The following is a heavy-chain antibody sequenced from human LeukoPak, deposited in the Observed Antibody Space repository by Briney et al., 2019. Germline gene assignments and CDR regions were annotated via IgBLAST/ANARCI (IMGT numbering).Heavy chain of an antibody. V-gene: IGHV3-21*01. CDR2: ISSSSSYI. J-gene: IGHJ4*02. CDR1: GFTFSDYS. Sequence: PGGSLRLSCAASGFTFSDYSMTWVRQAPGKELEWVSSISSSSSYIYYADSVKGRFTISRDNAKNSLYLQMNSLRAEDTAVYYCAIIPIGRYWGQGTLVTVSS. D-gene: IGHD5-24*01. CDR3: AIIPIGRY.